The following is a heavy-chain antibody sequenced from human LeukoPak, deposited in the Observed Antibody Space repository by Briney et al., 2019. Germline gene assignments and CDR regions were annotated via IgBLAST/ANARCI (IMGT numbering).Heavy chain of an antibody. CDR2: ISDNGGRT. CDR3: AKDLGTAMVLLPSDY. Sequence: GGSLRLSCAASGFTFSSYWMHWVRQAPGKGLEWVSGISDNGGRTYYGDSVEGRFTISRDNSKNTLYLQMNSVRAEDTAVYYCAKDLGTAMVLLPSDYWGQGTLVTVS. CDR1: GFTFSSYW. V-gene: IGHV3-23*01. D-gene: IGHD3-10*01. J-gene: IGHJ4*02.